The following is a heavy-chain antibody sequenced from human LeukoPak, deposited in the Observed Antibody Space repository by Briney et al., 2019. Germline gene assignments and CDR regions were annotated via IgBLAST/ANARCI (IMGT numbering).Heavy chain of an antibody. CDR1: GFTFSSYA. J-gene: IGHJ4*02. D-gene: IGHD4-17*01. CDR3: ARAYADSGDYEAY. V-gene: IGHV3-23*01. CDR2: IGGSGSRR. Sequence: PGGSLRLYCAASGFTFSSYAMSCVRQAPGKGLEWVSAIGGSGSRRYHADSVKGRFTISRDNSRNTLYLQMNSLRAEDTAVYYCARAYADSGDYEAYWGQGILVTVSS.